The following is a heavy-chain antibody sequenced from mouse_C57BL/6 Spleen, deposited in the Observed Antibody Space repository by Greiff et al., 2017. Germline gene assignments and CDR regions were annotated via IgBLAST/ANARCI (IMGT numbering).Heavy chain of an antibody. D-gene: IGHD2-5*01. Sequence: QVQLQQPGAELVMPGASVKLSCKASGYTFTSYWMHWVKQRPGQGLEWIGEIDPSDSYTNYNQKFKGKSTLTVDKSSSTAYMQLSRLTSEDFAVYYCARFPTHACYSIHWYFDVWGTGTTVTVSS. CDR3: ARFPTHACYSIHWYFDV. J-gene: IGHJ1*03. CDR2: IDPSDSYT. V-gene: IGHV1-69*01. CDR1: GYTFTSYW.